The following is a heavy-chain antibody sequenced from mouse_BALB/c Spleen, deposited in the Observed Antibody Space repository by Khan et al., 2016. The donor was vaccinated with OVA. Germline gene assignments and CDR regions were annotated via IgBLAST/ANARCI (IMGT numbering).Heavy chain of an antibody. D-gene: IGHD1-2*01. CDR2: ISPGSGDT. CDR1: GYTFTDYY. Sequence: QVQLQQPGAELARPGASVKLSCKASGYTFTDYYINWVKQRTGQGLEWIGEISPGSGDTYYNEKFKGKATLTADKSSTTAYMQLSSLTSWASAFYFCARRNYFGYTFAYWGQGTLVTVSA. V-gene: IGHV1-77*01. J-gene: IGHJ3*01. CDR3: ARRNYFGYTFAY.